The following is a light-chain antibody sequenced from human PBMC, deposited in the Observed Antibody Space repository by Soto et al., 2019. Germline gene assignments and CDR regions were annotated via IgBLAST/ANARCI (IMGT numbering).Light chain of an antibody. CDR2: EDS. CDR1: SSDFGSYNL. Sequence: QSALTQPASVSGSPGQSITISCTGTSSDFGSYNLVSWYQQHPGKAPKLMIYEDSKRPSGVSNRFSGSKSGNTASLTISGLQAEDDADYYWCSYAVSSTYVFGTGTKLTVL. V-gene: IGLV2-23*01. CDR3: CSYAVSSTYV. J-gene: IGLJ1*01.